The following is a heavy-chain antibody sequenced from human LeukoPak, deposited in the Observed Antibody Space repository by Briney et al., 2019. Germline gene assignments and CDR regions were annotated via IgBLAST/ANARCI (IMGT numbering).Heavy chain of an antibody. CDR2: INHSGST. V-gene: IGHV4-34*01. CDR1: GGSISSYY. D-gene: IGHD3-22*01. CDR3: ARLKPARYYYDSSGPDY. Sequence: SETLSLTCTVSGGSISSYYWSWIRQPPGRGLEWIGEINHSGSTNYNPSLKSRVTISVDTSKNQFSLKLSSVTAADTAVYYCARLKPARYYYDSSGPDYWGQGTLVTVSS. J-gene: IGHJ4*02.